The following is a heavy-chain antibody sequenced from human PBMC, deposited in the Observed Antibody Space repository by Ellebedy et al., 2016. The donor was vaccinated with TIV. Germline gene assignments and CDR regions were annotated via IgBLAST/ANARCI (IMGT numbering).Heavy chain of an antibody. V-gene: IGHV4-59*01. CDR3: ARVPLQHGYYYGLDV. CDR1: GGSFSDYY. D-gene: IGHD4-11*01. CDR2: VYNSGST. J-gene: IGHJ6*02. Sequence: MPSETLSLTCTVSGGSFSDYYWAWIRQAPGKEPKWIGYVYNSGSTNYNPSLKSRVTISLDRSKNQLSLKVTSVTAADTAVYYCARVPLQHGYYYGLDVWGQGTTVTVSS.